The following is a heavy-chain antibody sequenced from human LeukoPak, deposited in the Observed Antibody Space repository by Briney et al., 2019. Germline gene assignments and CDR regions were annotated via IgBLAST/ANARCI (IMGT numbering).Heavy chain of an antibody. V-gene: IGHV1-2*04. CDR1: GYTFTVKF. CDR2: IEPNSGGA. Sequence: GASVKVSWKTSGYTFTVKFLHWLRQAPGQGLEWMAGIEPNSGGAVYGQNFRGWVTVTRDTSVSTAYMELSRLRSDDTAVYYCAVENFYDRSGYSKAFDYWGQGTLVTVSS. J-gene: IGHJ4*02. D-gene: IGHD3-22*01. CDR3: AVENFYDRSGYSKAFDY.